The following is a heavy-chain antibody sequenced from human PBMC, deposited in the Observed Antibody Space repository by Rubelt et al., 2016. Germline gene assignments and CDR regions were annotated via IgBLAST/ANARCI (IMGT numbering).Heavy chain of an antibody. D-gene: IGHD6-13*01. CDR2: IWYDGSNK. J-gene: IGHJ3*02. V-gene: IGHV3-33*01. CDR3: ARDRAGSSSWYPVFGAFDI. Sequence: QVQLVESGGGVVQPGRSLRLSCAASGFTFSSYGMHWVRQAPGKGLEWVAVIWYDGSNKYYADSVKGRFTISRDNSTITLYLQMNSLRAEDTAVYYCARDRAGSSSWYPVFGAFDIWGQGTMVTVSS. CDR1: GFTFSSYG.